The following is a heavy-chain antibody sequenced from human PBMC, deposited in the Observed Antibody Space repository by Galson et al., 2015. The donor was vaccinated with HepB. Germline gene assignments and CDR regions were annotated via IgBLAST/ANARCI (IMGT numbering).Heavy chain of an antibody. CDR2: IYYSGST. V-gene: IGHV4-30-4*01. CDR1: GGSISSGDYY. CDR3: ARDLWSGNTNYFDY. D-gene: IGHD1-7*01. Sequence: LSLTCTVSGGSISSGDYYWSWIRQPPGKGLEWIGYIYYSGSTYYNPSLKSRVTISVDTSKNQFSLKPSSVTAADTAVYYCARDLWSGNTNYFDYWGQGTLVTVSS. J-gene: IGHJ4*02.